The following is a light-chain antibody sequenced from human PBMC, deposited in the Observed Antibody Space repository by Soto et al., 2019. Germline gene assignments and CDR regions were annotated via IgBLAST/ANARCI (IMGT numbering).Light chain of an antibody. Sequence: EILMTQSPSTLAVSPGERATLSCGASQSVSSYLAWYQQKPGQAPRLLIYGVSGRATGIPDRFSGSGSGTDFTLTISRLEPEDFEVYHCHQYGGSPPTFGQGTKVDIK. V-gene: IGKV3-20*01. J-gene: IGKJ1*01. CDR1: QSVSSY. CDR3: HQYGGSPPT. CDR2: GVS.